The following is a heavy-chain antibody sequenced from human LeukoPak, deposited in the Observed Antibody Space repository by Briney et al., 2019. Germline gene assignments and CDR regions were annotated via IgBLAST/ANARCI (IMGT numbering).Heavy chain of an antibody. V-gene: IGHV4-59*01. CDR2: IYYSGST. D-gene: IGHD5-12*01. CDR3: ARYIVATMDAFDI. CDR1: GGSISSYY. J-gene: IGHJ3*02. Sequence: SETLSLTCTVSGGSISSYYWSWIRQPPGKGLEWIGYIYYSGSTNYNPSLKSRVTISVDTSKNQFSLKLSSVTAADTAVYYCARYIVATMDAFDIWGQGTMVTVSS.